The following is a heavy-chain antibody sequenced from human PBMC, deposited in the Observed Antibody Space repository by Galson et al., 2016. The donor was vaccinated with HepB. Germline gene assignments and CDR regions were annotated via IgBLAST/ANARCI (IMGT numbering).Heavy chain of an antibody. D-gene: IGHD1-26*01. Sequence: TLSLTCTVSGGSVSTTHFYWGWIRQPPGKGLEWVGSMSSSGNSYYNPSLKSRVTISIATSKNQFSQKLDSVTAAYTAMYYCARSDSGNYPEYFDYWGPGTVVTVSS. CDR1: GGSVSTTHFY. CDR2: MSSSGNS. CDR3: ARSDSGNYPEYFDY. J-gene: IGHJ4*02. V-gene: IGHV4-39*07.